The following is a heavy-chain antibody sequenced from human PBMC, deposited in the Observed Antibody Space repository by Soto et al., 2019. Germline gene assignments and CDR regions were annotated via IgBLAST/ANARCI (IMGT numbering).Heavy chain of an antibody. CDR2: INTDGSNT. D-gene: IGHD2-15*01. J-gene: IGHJ5*02. CDR3: AREFCSGGNCYTYYFDP. Sequence: QPGGSLRLSCAASGLTFNRYGIHWVRHAPCKGLVWVSHINTDGSNTNYADSVKGRLNISRDNAKSTLFLKMNSLEDEDTAVYYCAREFCSGGNCYTYYFDPWGQGTPVTL. CDR1: GLTFNRYG. V-gene: IGHV3-74*01.